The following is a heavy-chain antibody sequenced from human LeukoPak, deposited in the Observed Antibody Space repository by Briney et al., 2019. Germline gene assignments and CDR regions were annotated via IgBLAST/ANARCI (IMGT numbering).Heavy chain of an antibody. CDR1: GGSIISYY. Sequence: SETLSLTCTASGGSIISYYWSWIRQPPEKGLEWIGYIYYSGSTNYNPSLKSRVSISLDTSKNQFSLKLSSVTAADTAVYYCARQKGHDAFDIWGQGTMVTVSS. V-gene: IGHV4-59*08. J-gene: IGHJ3*02. CDR3: ARQKGHDAFDI. CDR2: IYYSGST.